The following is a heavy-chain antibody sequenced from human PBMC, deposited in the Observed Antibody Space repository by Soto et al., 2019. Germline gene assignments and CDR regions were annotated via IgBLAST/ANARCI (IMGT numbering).Heavy chain of an antibody. D-gene: IGHD3-3*01. J-gene: IGHJ5*02. V-gene: IGHV1-69*13. CDR1: GGTFSSYS. CDR2: IIPIFGTA. CDR3: ARSLEWSNSWFDP. Sequence: ASVKVSCKASGGTFSSYSISWVRPAPGQGLEWMGGIIPIFGTANYAQKFQGRVTITSDESTSTAYMELSSLRSEDTAVYYCARSLEWSNSWFDPWGQGTLVTVSS.